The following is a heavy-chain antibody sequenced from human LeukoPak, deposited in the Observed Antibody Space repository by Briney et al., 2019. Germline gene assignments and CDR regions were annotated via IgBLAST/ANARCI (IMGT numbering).Heavy chain of an antibody. CDR3: AKDASGCPFDY. D-gene: IGHD6-19*01. J-gene: IGHJ4*02. CDR1: GFTFSSYG. CDR2: ISYDGSNK. V-gene: IGHV3-30*18. Sequence: GALRLSCAASGFTFSSYGMHWVRQAPGKGLEWVAVISYDGSNKYYADSVKGRFTISRDNSKNTLYLQMNTLRAEDTAVYYCAKDASGCPFDYWGQGTLVTVSS.